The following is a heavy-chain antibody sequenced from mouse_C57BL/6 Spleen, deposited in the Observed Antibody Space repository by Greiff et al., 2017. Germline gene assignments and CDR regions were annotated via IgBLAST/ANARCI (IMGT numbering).Heavy chain of an antibody. D-gene: IGHD2-14*01. V-gene: IGHV5-6*01. J-gene: IGHJ4*01. CDR1: GFTFSSYG. Sequence: EVQRVESGGDLVKPGGSLKLSCAASGFTFSSYGMSWVRQTPDKRLEWVATISSGGSYTYYPDSVKGRFTISRDNAKNTLYLQMSSLKSEDTAMYYCARHEGIYAMDYWGQGTSVTVSS. CDR2: ISSGGSYT. CDR3: ARHEGIYAMDY.